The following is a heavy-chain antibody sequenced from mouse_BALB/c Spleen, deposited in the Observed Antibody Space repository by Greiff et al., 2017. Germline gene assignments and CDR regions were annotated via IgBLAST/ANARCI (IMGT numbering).Heavy chain of an antibody. J-gene: IGHJ1*01. CDR1: GFTFTDYY. Sequence: EVKVEESGGGLVQPGGSLRLSCATSGFTFTDYYMSWVRQPPGKALEWLGFIRNKANGYTTEYSASVKGRFTISRDNSQSILYLQMNTLRAEDSATYYCARVRYYDYDVWYFDVWGAGTTVTVSS. D-gene: IGHD2-4*01. CDR3: ARVRYYDYDVWYFDV. V-gene: IGHV7-3*02. CDR2: IRNKANGYTT.